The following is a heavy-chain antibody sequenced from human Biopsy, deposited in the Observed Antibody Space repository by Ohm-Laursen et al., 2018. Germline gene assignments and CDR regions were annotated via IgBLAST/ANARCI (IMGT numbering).Heavy chain of an antibody. Sequence: SLRLSCTASGFTASRNYMTWVRQAPGKGLEWVSVIDSGGCTHYTESVKGRFIISRDNSKNTLYLQMNNLCAEDTAVYYCARSTYYYESSGTRRGLDIWGQGTMVTVSS. V-gene: IGHV3-53*01. D-gene: IGHD3-22*01. CDR2: IDSGGCT. J-gene: IGHJ3*02. CDR1: GFTASRNY. CDR3: ARSTYYYESSGTRRGLDI.